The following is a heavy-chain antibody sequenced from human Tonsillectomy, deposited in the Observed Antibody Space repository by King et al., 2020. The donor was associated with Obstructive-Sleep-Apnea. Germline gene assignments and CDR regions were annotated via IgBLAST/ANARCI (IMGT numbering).Heavy chain of an antibody. CDR1: GFTFSSYS. V-gene: IGHV3-21*01. CDR3: AGAGVWDGWGSYPGSYFDS. Sequence: VQLVESGGGLVKPGGSLRLSCAASGFTFSSYSMNWVRQAPGKGLEWVSSISSSSSYIYYADSVKGRFTTSRDNAKNSRYLQMNSLRAEDTAVYYCAGAGVWDGWGSYPGSYFDSWGQGTLVTVSS. CDR2: ISSSSSYI. D-gene: IGHD3-16*02. J-gene: IGHJ4*02.